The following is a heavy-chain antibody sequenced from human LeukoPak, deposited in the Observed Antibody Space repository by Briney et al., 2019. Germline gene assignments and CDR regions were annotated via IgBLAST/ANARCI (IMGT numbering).Heavy chain of an antibody. D-gene: IGHD3-10*01. Sequence: ASVKVSCKASGYTFTGYYMHWVRQAPGQGREWMGWINPNSGGTNYAQKFQGRVTMTRDTSISTAYMELSRLRSDDTAVYYCARAYYYGSGSYYASSYYYYMDVWGKGTTVTISS. CDR1: GYTFTGYY. J-gene: IGHJ6*03. CDR3: ARAYYYGSGSYYASSYYYYMDV. CDR2: INPNSGGT. V-gene: IGHV1-2*02.